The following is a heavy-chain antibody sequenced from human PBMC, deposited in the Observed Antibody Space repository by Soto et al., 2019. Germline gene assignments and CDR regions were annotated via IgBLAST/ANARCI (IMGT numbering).Heavy chain of an antibody. CDR1: GFTFSSYA. V-gene: IGHV3-33*01. Sequence: LRLSCAASGFTFSSYAMHWVRQAPGKGLEWVAVIWYDGTNKYYADSVKGRFTISRDNSRNTLYLQMNSLRSEDTAVYYCARDDHGYNHGVYWGQGTLVTVSS. J-gene: IGHJ4*02. CDR2: IWYDGTNK. CDR3: ARDDHGYNHGVY. D-gene: IGHD5-12*01.